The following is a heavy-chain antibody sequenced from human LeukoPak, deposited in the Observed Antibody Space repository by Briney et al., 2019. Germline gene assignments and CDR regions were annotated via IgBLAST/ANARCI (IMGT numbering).Heavy chain of an antibody. V-gene: IGHV3-15*01. CDR3: TTDIVGTA. J-gene: IGHJ4*02. CDR2: IKSKTDGGTT. CDR1: GSTFSNAW. Sequence: GGSLTLACAASGSTFSNAWMSWVRQAPGRGLEWVGRIKSKTDGGTTDYASPVKGRFTISRDDSKNTLYLRMNSLKTEDTAVYYCTTDIVGTAWGQGTLVTVSS. D-gene: IGHD1-26*01.